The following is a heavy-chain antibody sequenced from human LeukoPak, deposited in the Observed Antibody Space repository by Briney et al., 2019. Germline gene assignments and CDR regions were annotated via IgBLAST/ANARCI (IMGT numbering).Heavy chain of an antibody. CDR3: VKDDRRYGDYSYFDY. CDR1: GFTVRYTY. Sequence: PGGSLTLTCAASGFTVRYTYMNWVRQAPAKGLEWVSVIDSGGGIYYTDSVKDRFIISRDTSKTMLYLQMNSLRAEGTAVYYCVKDDRRYGDYSYFDYWGQGARVTVSS. CDR2: IDSGGGI. J-gene: IGHJ4*02. V-gene: IGHV3-66*01. D-gene: IGHD4-11*01.